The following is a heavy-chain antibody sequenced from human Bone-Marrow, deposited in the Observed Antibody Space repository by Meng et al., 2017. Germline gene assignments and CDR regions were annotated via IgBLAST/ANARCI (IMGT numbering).Heavy chain of an antibody. D-gene: IGHD6-13*01. V-gene: IGHV1-69*06. CDR1: GGTFSSYD. CDR2: IIPIFGTA. Sequence: SVKVSCKASGGTFSSYDISWVRQAPGQGLEWMGGIIPIFGTANYAQKFQGRVTITADKSTSTAYMELSSLRSEDTAVYYCAREGGIAAAEIYYYGMDVWGQGTTVTVSS. J-gene: IGHJ6*02. CDR3: AREGGIAAAEIYYYGMDV.